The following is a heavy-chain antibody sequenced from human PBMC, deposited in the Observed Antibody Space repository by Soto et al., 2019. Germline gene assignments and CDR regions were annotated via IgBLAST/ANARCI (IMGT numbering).Heavy chain of an antibody. CDR3: AKIEERTESTTTVPIDY. V-gene: IGHV3-23*01. CDR1: GFTFSSYA. Sequence: EVQLLESGGGLVQPGGSLRLSRAASGFTFSSYAMSWVRQAPGKGLEWVSAISGSGGSTYYADSVKGRFTISRDNSKNTLYLQMNSLRAEDTAVYYCAKIEERTESTTTVPIDYWGQGTLVTVSS. D-gene: IGHD1-1*01. CDR2: ISGSGGST. J-gene: IGHJ4*02.